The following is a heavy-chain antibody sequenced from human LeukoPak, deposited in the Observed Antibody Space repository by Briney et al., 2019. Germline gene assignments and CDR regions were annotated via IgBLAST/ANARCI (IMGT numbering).Heavy chain of an antibody. CDR1: GGTFSSYA. J-gene: IGHJ4*02. V-gene: IGHV1-69*04. Sequence: SVKVSCKASGGTFSSYAISWVRQAPGQGLEWMGRIIPILGIANYAQKFQGRVTITADKSTSTAYMELSSLRSEDTAVYYCAREGAIAAVPTNDYWGQGTLVTVSS. CDR3: AREGAIAAVPTNDY. CDR2: IIPILGIA. D-gene: IGHD6-13*01.